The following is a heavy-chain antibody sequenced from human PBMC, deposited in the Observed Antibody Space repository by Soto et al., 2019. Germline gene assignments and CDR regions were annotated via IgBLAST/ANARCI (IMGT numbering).Heavy chain of an antibody. CDR2: ILYDGSKK. V-gene: IGHV3-30*18. D-gene: IGHD6-19*01. J-gene: IGHJ6*02. CDR1: VFTFSSYG. Sequence: PGWSLRLSCASSVFTFSSYGMHWVRQAPGKGLEWVAVILYDGSKKYYADSVKVRFTISRDNPKNTLYLQMSSLRAEDTALYYCVKDGSSGWPYFDDMDVWGQGTTVTVSS. CDR3: VKDGSSGWPYFDDMDV.